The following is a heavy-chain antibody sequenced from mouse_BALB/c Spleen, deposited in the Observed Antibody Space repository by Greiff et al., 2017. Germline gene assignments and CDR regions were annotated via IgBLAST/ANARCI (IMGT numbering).Heavy chain of an antibody. CDR3: ARDNYGNYVFAY. CDR1: WFTFTDYY. V-gene: IGHV7-3*02. CDR2: IRNKANGYTT. Sequence: EVKLVESGGGLVQPGGSLRLSCATSWFTFTDYYMSWVRQPPGKALEWLGFIRNKANGYTTEYSASVKGRFTISRDNSQSILYLQMNTLRAEDSATDYCARDNYGNYVFAYWGQGTLVTVSA. D-gene: IGHD2-1*01. J-gene: IGHJ3*01.